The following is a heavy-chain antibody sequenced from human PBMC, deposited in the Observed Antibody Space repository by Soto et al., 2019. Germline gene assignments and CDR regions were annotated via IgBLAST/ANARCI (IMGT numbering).Heavy chain of an antibody. CDR3: ARGIAAAGICDY. V-gene: IGHV1-18*01. Sequence: ASVKVSCKASGYTFTSYGVIWVRQAPGQGLEWMGWISAYNGNTNYAQKLQGRVTMTTDTSTSTAYMELRSLRSDYTAVYYCARGIAAAGICDYWGQGTLVTVSS. J-gene: IGHJ4*02. CDR1: GYTFTSYG. CDR2: ISAYNGNT. D-gene: IGHD6-13*01.